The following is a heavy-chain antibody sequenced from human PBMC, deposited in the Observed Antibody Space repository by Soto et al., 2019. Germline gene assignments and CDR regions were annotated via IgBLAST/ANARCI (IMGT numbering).Heavy chain of an antibody. CDR3: VGRGNQNWGDY. J-gene: IGHJ4*02. CDR2: IWYDGINK. D-gene: IGHD7-27*01. Sequence: QVQLVESGGGVVQPGRSLRLSCAASGFTFSSYGMHWVRQAPGKGLEWVSSIWYDGINKYYADSVKGRFTISRDNSRNTRFLQMNSLRAEDTALYYCVGRGNQNWGDYRSQGTQVTVSS. V-gene: IGHV3-33*01. CDR1: GFTFSSYG.